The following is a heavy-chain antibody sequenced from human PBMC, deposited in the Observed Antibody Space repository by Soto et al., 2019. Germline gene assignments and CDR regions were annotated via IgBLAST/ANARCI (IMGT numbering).Heavy chain of an antibody. J-gene: IGHJ6*02. CDR1: GFTFSSYA. CDR3: ARGIHCSGGSCYSYYYYGMDV. D-gene: IGHD2-15*01. CDR2: ISYDGSNK. Sequence: GSLRLSCAASGFTFSSYAMHWVRQAPGKGLEWVAVISYDGSNKYYADSVKGRFTISRDNSKNTLYLQMNSLRAEDTAVYYCARGIHCSGGSCYSYYYYGMDVWGQGTTVTVSS. V-gene: IGHV3-30-3*01.